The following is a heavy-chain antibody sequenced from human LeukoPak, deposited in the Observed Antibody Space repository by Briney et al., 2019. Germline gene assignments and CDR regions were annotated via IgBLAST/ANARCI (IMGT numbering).Heavy chain of an antibody. J-gene: IGHJ4*02. V-gene: IGHV4-34*01. Sequence: SETLSLTCAVYGGSFSGYYWSWIRQPPGKGLEWIGEINHSGSTNYNPSLKSRVTMSVDTSKNQFSLNLSSVTAADTAVYYCARHRFWSGYRTGLWELDYWGQGTLVTVSS. CDR3: ARHRFWSGYRTGLWELDY. CDR1: GGSFSGYY. CDR2: INHSGST. D-gene: IGHD3-3*01.